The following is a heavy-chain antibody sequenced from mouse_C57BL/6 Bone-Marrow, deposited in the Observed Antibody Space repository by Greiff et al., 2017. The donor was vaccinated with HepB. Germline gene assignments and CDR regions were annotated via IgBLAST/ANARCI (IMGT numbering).Heavy chain of an antibody. V-gene: IGHV3-6*01. CDR2: ISYDGSN. J-gene: IGHJ2*01. CDR3: ARGGDSSGYVFDY. Sequence: EVQLQQSGPGLVKPSQSLSLTCSVTGYSITSGYYWNWIRQFPGNKLEWMGYISYDGSNNYNPSLKNRISITRDTSKNQFFLKLNSVTTEDTATYYCARGGDSSGYVFDYWGQGTTLTVSS. CDR1: GYSITSGYY. D-gene: IGHD3-2*02.